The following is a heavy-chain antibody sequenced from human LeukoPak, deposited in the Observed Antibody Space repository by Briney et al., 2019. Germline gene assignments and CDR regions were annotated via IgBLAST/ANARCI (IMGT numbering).Heavy chain of an antibody. CDR3: ARGRNDNGGMFFDS. V-gene: IGHV4-59*01. J-gene: IGHJ4*02. CDR2: ISYSGYT. CDR1: GGSIRSYY. D-gene: IGHD4-23*01. Sequence: SEILSLTCTVSGGSIRSYYWNWIRQAPGKGLEWVGFISYSGYTSYSPSLESRVAISVDTAKSQFSLRLNSMTAADTAIYYCARGRNDNGGMFFDSWAQGNLVTVSS.